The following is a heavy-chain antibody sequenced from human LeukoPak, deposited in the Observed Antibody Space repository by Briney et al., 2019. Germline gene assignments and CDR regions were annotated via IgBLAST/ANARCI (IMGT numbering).Heavy chain of an antibody. CDR1: GGSISSYY. Sequence: PSETLSLTCTVSGGSISSYYWSWIRQPPGKGLEWIGSIYYSGSTYYNPSLKSRVTISVDTSKNQFSLKLSSVTAADTAVYYCARANYDILTGYSKNWFDPWGQGTLVTVSS. D-gene: IGHD3-9*01. J-gene: IGHJ5*02. V-gene: IGHV4-39*01. CDR2: IYYSGST. CDR3: ARANYDILTGYSKNWFDP.